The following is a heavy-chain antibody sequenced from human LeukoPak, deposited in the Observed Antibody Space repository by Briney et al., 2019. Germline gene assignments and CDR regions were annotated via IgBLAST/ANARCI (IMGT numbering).Heavy chain of an antibody. Sequence: SETLSLTCAVCGASFSDYSWIWIRQPPGKGLEWIGEINHSGITNYNPSLKSRVTISAATSKNHFSLDLTSVTAADTAVYYCARARGGYWGQGTLVTVSS. D-gene: IGHD3-3*01. CDR1: GASFSDYS. CDR2: INHSGIT. CDR3: ARARGGY. J-gene: IGHJ4*02. V-gene: IGHV4-34*01.